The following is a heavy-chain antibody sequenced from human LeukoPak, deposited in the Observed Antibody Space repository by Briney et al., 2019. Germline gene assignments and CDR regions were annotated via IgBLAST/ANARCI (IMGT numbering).Heavy chain of an antibody. CDR1: ELRFRKSA. V-gene: IGHV3-30-3*01. CDR3: ERDIYQRVLLQVGDTYHYYVMDV. D-gene: IGHD3-16*01. CDR2: ISYDGSTK. Sequence: LRVSCEASELRFRKSAIPRGRQAPGKRLEWVALISYDGSTKYYIDSVKGRFTISRENSKNTLNLQMNRLRAEDTAVYYCERDIYQRVLLQVGDTYHYYVMDVWGQGTTVTVSS. J-gene: IGHJ6*02.